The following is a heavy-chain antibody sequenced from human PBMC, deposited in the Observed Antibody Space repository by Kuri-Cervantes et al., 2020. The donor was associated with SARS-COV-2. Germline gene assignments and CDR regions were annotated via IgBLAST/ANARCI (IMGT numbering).Heavy chain of an antibody. Sequence: GESLKISCAASGFTFSSYSMNWVRQAPGKGLEWVSSISSSSSYIYYADSVKGRFTISRDNAKNPLYLQMNSLRAEDTAVYYCARDRGKIAARIYYYYGMDVWGQGTTVTVSS. V-gene: IGHV3-21*01. CDR2: ISSSSSYI. D-gene: IGHD6-6*01. CDR3: ARDRGKIAARIYYYYGMDV. J-gene: IGHJ6*02. CDR1: GFTFSSYS.